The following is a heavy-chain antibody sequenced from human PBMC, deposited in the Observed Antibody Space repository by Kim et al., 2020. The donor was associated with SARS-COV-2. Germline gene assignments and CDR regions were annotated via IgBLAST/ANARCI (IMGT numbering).Heavy chain of an antibody. D-gene: IGHD3-10*01. Sequence: GGSLRLSCAASGFTVSSNYMSWVRQAPGKGLEWVSVIYSGGSTYYADSVKGRFTISRDNSKNTLYLQMNSLRAEDTAVYYCARVYYGSGSYYFDYWGQGTLVTVSS. V-gene: IGHV3-66*01. CDR1: GFTVSSNY. CDR3: ARVYYGSGSYYFDY. CDR2: IYSGGST. J-gene: IGHJ4*02.